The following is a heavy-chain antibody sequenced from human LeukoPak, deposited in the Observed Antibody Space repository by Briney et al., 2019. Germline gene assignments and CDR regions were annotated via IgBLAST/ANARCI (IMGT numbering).Heavy chain of an antibody. V-gene: IGHV3-9*01. Sequence: PGGSLRLSCAASGFTFDDYAMHWVRQAPGKGLEWVSGISWNSGSIGYADSVKGRFTISRDNAKNSLYLQMNSLRAEDTALYYCAKDPGSGSYHWEGFDYLGQGTLVTVSS. D-gene: IGHD1-26*01. J-gene: IGHJ4*02. CDR2: ISWNSGSI. CDR1: GFTFDDYA. CDR3: AKDPGSGSYHWEGFDY.